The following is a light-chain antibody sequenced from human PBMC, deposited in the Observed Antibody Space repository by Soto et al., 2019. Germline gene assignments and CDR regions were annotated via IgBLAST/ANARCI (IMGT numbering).Light chain of an antibody. CDR1: QSVSSNY. V-gene: IGKV3-20*01. CDR3: QQYGSSPT. CDR2: GAS. Sequence: IVLPQSPRTLSLSPGERATLSCRASQSVSSNYLAWYQQKPGQAPRLLIYGASSRATGIPDRFSGSGSGTDFTLTISRLEPEDFAVYYCQQYGSSPTFGGGTKVDIK. J-gene: IGKJ4*02.